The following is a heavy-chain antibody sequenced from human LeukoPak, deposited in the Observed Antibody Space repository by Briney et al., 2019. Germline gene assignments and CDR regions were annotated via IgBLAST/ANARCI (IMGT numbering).Heavy chain of an antibody. J-gene: IGHJ4*02. CDR3: ARDSYRALEY. CDR2: LNQDGTET. Sequence: GGSLRLSCAASGFILDSHWMNWVRHAPGKGLEWVAQLNQDGTETYYADSVRGRFTISRDNAKSSLYLQMNGLRADDAAVYYCARDSYRALEYWGQGALVTVSS. D-gene: IGHD1-14*01. CDR1: GFILDSHW. V-gene: IGHV3-7*01.